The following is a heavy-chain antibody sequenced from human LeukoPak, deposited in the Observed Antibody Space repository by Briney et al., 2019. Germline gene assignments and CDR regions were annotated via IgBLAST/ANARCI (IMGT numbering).Heavy chain of an antibody. J-gene: IGHJ6*03. CDR1: GYTFTGYY. CDR2: INPNSGGT. V-gene: IGHV1-2*02. Sequence: ASVKVSCKASGYTFTGYYMHWVRQAPGQGLEWMGWINPNSGGTNYAQKFQGRVTMTRDTSTSTVYMELSSLRSEDTAVYYCARFGVGTTVTTEPYYYYYMDVWGKGTTVTVSS. CDR3: ARFGVGTTVTTEPYYYYYMDV. D-gene: IGHD4-11*01.